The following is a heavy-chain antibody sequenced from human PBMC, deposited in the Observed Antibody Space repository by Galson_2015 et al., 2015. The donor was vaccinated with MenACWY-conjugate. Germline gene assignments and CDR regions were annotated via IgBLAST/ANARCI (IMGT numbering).Heavy chain of an antibody. CDR3: ARAASSGWYYFDY. J-gene: IGHJ4*02. D-gene: IGHD6-19*01. V-gene: IGHV3-48*04. Sequence: SLRLSCAASGFTFSTYSMNWVRQAPGKGLEWVSYISSSTSTIYYADSVKGRFTISRDNAKNSLYLQMNSLRAEDTAVYYCARAASSGWYYFDYWGQGTLVTVSS. CDR2: ISSSTSTI. CDR1: GFTFSTYS.